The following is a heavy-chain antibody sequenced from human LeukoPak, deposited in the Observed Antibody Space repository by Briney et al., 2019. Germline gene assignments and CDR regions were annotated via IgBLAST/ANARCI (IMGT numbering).Heavy chain of an antibody. D-gene: IGHD3-3*01. Sequence: GASVKVSCKASGGTFSSYAMSWVRQAPGQGLEWMGWIIPIFGTTNYAQKFQGRVTITTDESMSTAYMELSRLRSDDPAVYYCARGLRFLEWVPRNTPYYYCYWMDVWGQGTTVTVSS. V-gene: IGHV1-69*05. CDR2: IIPIFGTT. CDR3: ARGLRFLEWVPRNTPYYYCYWMDV. J-gene: IGHJ6*02. CDR1: GGTFSSYA.